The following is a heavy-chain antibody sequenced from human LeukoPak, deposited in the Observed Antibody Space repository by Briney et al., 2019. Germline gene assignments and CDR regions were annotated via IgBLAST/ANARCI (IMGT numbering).Heavy chain of an antibody. V-gene: IGHV4-39*07. D-gene: IGHD4-11*01. J-gene: IGHJ4*02. CDR2: IYYSGST. Sequence: SETLSLTCTVSGGSISSSSYYWGWIRQPPGKGLEWIGSIYYSGSTYYNPSLKSRVIISADKSKNQFSLKLTSVTAADTAIYYCARVAVTKVFDYWGQGTLVTVSS. CDR1: GGSISSSSYY. CDR3: ARVAVTKVFDY.